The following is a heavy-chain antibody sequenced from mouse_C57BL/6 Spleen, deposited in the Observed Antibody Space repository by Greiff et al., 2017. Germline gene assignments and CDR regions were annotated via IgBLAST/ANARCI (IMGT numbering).Heavy chain of an antibody. J-gene: IGHJ3*01. D-gene: IGHD2-4*01. CDR3: TTDYDAWFAY. CDR1: GFNIKDDY. Sequence: EVQLQQPGAELVRPGASVKLSCTASGFNIKDDYMNWVKQRPEQGLEWIGWIDPENGDTEYASKFQGKATITAAPSSNTAYLQRSSLTSEDTAVYCCTTDYDAWFAYWGHGTRVTVSA. V-gene: IGHV14-4*01. CDR2: IDPENGDT.